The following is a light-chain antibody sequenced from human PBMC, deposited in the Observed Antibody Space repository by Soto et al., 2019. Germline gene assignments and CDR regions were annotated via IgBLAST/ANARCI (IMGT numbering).Light chain of an antibody. CDR1: SSNIGGNS. J-gene: IGLJ1*01. Sequence: HSVLPQPPSVSAAPGQKVTISCSGSSSNIGGNSVSWYQQLPGTAPKLLIYDDNKRPSGIPDRFSGSKSGTSATLGITGFKTGDEADYYCGSWDSSMSAYVFGTGTKVTVL. V-gene: IGLV1-51*01. CDR2: DDN. CDR3: GSWDSSMSAYV.